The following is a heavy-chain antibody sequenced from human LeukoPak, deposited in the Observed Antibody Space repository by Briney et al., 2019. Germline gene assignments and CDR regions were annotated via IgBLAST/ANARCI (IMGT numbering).Heavy chain of an antibody. CDR3: ARVGYCGGDCGINWFDP. J-gene: IGHJ5*02. V-gene: IGHV4-38-2*02. CDR2: IYHSGST. CDR1: GYSISSGYY. Sequence: PSETLSLTCTVSGYSISSGYYWGWIRQPPVKGLEWIGSIYHSGSTYYNPSLKSRVTISVDTSKNQFSLKLSSVAAADTAVYYCARVGYCGGDCGINWFDPWGQGTLVTVSS. D-gene: IGHD2-21*02.